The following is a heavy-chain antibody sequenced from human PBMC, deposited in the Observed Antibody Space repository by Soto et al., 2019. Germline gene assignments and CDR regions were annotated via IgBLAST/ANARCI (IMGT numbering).Heavy chain of an antibody. Sequence: SETLSLTCTVSGGSISSYYWSWIRQPPGKGLEWIGYIYYSGSTNYNPSLKSRVTISVDTSKNQFSLKLSSVTAADTAVYYCARGPLYYDFWSGSLRKFYYYYYGMDVWGQGTTVTVSS. CDR1: GGSISSYY. V-gene: IGHV4-59*01. CDR2: IYYSGST. D-gene: IGHD3-3*01. J-gene: IGHJ6*02. CDR3: ARGPLYYDFWSGSLRKFYYYYYGMDV.